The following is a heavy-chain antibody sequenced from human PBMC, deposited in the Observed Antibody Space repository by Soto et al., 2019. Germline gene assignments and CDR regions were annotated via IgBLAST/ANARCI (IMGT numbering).Heavy chain of an antibody. CDR2: ISSSGATI. J-gene: IGHJ4*02. CDR3: ARENRKIAYCSTTSCPFDL. Sequence: QVQLVESGGGLVKPGGSQRLSCAASGFDFSDYYMSWIRQVPGKGPEWLSQISSSGATIYYVDSVKGRFTVSRNNAQNSLFLQMNSMRAEDTAVYFCARENRKIAYCSTTSCPFDLWGRGSLVTVSS. CDR1: GFDFSDYY. D-gene: IGHD2-2*01. V-gene: IGHV3-11*01.